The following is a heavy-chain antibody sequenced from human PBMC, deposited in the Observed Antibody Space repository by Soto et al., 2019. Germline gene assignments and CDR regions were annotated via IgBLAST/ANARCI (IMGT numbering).Heavy chain of an antibody. CDR1: GFTFSSYA. Sequence: GGSLRLSCAASGFTFSSYAMHWVRQAPGKGLEWVAVISYDGSNKYYADSVKGRFTISRDNSKNTLYLQMNSLRAEDTAVYYWAKDHYLVPLAVGGQGPTFTVSS. CDR3: AKDHYLVPLAV. CDR2: ISYDGSNK. V-gene: IGHV3-30*04. D-gene: IGHD3-10*01. J-gene: IGHJ6*02.